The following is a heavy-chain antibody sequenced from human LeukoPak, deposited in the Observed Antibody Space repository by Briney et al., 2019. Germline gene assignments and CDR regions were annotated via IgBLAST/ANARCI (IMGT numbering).Heavy chain of an antibody. Sequence: GGSLRLSCAASGFTFSSYAMHWVRQAPGKGLEWVAVISYDGSNKYCADSVKGRFTISRDNSKNTLYLQMNSLRAEDTAVYYCARVPGRSPPDYWGQGTLVTVSS. CDR1: GFTFSSYA. V-gene: IGHV3-30*01. J-gene: IGHJ4*02. CDR2: ISYDGSNK. CDR3: ARVPGRSPPDY.